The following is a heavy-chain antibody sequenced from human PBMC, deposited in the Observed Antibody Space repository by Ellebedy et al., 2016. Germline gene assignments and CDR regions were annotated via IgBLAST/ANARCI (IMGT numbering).Heavy chain of an antibody. CDR1: GYTFTSDA. CDR3: ARDPGGSGFDY. CDR2: INTDNGNT. Sequence: ASVKVSCKASGYTFTSDAMHWVRQAPGQRLEWMAWINTDNGNTECSQKFQGRVTITRETSASTAYMELSSLRSEDTAVYYCARDPGGSGFDYWGQGTLVTVSS. V-gene: IGHV1-3*04. D-gene: IGHD3-16*01. J-gene: IGHJ4*02.